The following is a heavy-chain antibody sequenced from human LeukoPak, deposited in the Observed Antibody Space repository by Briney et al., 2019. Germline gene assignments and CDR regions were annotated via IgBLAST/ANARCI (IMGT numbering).Heavy chain of an antibody. J-gene: IGHJ6*02. CDR1: GFTFSNFG. CDR3: AKGDRWFGSPGAEGMDV. V-gene: IGHV3-48*04. Sequence: PGGSLRLSCAASGFTFSNFGVNWVRQAPGKGLEWVSYISSRSSTIYYADSVKGRCTISRDNAKNSLYLQMNSLRAEDTAVYYCAKGDRWFGSPGAEGMDVWGQGTTVTVSS. CDR2: ISSRSSTI. D-gene: IGHD3-10*01.